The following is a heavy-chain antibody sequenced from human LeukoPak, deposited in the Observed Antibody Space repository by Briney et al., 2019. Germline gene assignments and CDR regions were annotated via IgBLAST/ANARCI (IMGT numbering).Heavy chain of an antibody. CDR1: GFTFSDYT. CDR3: ARGEGHDLVRFAAY. J-gene: IGHJ4*02. D-gene: IGHD6-13*01. Sequence: PGGSLRLSCVASGFTFSDYTMSWLRQSPVKGLEWVAAISGSGYKTYDADSMKGRFTISRDNSKSTLYLEMNNLRAEDTAVYFCARGEGHDLVRFAAYWGQGTLVTVSS. CDR2: ISGSGYKT. V-gene: IGHV3-23*01.